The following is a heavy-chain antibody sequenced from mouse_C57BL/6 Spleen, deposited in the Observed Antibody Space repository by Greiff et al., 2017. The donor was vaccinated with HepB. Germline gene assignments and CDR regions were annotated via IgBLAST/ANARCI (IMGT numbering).Heavy chain of an antibody. J-gene: IGHJ2*01. CDR1: GYTFTSYW. V-gene: IGHV1-69*01. CDR3: ARSGIAQATFDY. CDR2: IDPSDSYT. Sequence: QVQLQQPGAELVMPGASVKLSCKASGYTFTSYWMHWVKQRPGQGLVWIGEIDPSDSYTNYNQKFKGKSTLTVDKSSSTAYMQLSSLTSEDSAVYYCARSGIAQATFDYWGQGTTLTVSS. D-gene: IGHD3-2*02.